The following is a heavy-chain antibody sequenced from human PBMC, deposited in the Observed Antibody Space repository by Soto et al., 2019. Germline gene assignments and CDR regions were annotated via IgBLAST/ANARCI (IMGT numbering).Heavy chain of an antibody. CDR3: ARIRYCSSTSCYGPFDY. Sequence: PGGSLRLSCAASGFTFSSYAMHWVRQAPGKGLEYVSAISSNGGSTYYADSVKGRFTISRDNSKNTLYLQMGSLRAEDMAVYYCARIRYCSSTSCYGPFDYWGQGTLVTVSS. CDR2: ISSNGGST. D-gene: IGHD2-2*01. CDR1: GFTFSSYA. J-gene: IGHJ4*02. V-gene: IGHV3-64*02.